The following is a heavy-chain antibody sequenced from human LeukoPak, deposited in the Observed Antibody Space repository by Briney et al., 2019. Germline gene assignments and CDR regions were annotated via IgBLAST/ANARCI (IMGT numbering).Heavy chain of an antibody. CDR1: GYTFTTYA. Sequence: ASVKVSCKASGYTFTTYAIHWVRQAPGQRLEWMGWINAGNGNTKFSQKFQGRVTITRDTSASTAYMELSSLRSEDTAVYYCARDRFKWLVRTFDYWGQGTLVTVSS. CDR3: ARDRFKWLVRTFDY. J-gene: IGHJ4*02. V-gene: IGHV1-3*01. CDR2: INAGNGNT. D-gene: IGHD6-19*01.